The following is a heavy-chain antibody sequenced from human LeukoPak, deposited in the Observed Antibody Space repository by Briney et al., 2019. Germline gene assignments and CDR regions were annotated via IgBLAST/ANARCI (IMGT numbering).Heavy chain of an antibody. CDR1: GGSISSSSYY. CDR2: IYYSGST. V-gene: IGHV4-39*07. CDR3: ARAPPYYDFWSGQGGAIAFDI. J-gene: IGHJ3*02. Sequence: PSETLSLTCTVSGGSISSSSYYWGWIRQPPGKGLEWIGSIYYSGSTYYNPSLKSRVTISVDTSKNQFSLKLSSVTAADTAVYHCARAPPYYDFWSGQGGAIAFDIWGQGTMVTVSS. D-gene: IGHD3-3*01.